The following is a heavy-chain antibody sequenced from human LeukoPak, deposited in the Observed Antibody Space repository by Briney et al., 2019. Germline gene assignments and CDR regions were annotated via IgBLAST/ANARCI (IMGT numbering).Heavy chain of an antibody. Sequence: PGGALRRSCAASGFTFSSYSMNWVGQAPGKELDGVSSISSSSSYLYYAYLVKGRFTISRDNAQNSLYLQMTSLRGEDTAVYYCARGGGGVAKPPLDHWGQGTLVTVSS. J-gene: IGHJ4*02. CDR1: GFTFSSYS. V-gene: IGHV3-21*01. CDR3: ARGGGGVAKPPLDH. D-gene: IGHD3-3*01. CDR2: ISSSSSYL.